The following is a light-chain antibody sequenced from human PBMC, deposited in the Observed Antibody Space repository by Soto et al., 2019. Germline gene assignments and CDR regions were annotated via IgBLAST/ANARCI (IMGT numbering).Light chain of an antibody. CDR3: QQYGSSPRT. J-gene: IGKJ4*02. CDR1: QIVSSSY. CDR2: GAS. V-gene: IGKV3-20*01. Sequence: EIVLTQSPGTLSLSPGERATLSCRASQIVSSSYLAWYQQKPGQAPRLLIYGASSRATGIPDRFSGSGSGTDFTLTISRLEPEDFAVYYCQQYGSSPRTFGGGTKVDIK.